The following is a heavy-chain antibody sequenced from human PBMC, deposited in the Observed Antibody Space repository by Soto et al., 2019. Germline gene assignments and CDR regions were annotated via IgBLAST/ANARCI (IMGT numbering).Heavy chain of an antibody. J-gene: IGHJ3*01. D-gene: IGHD3-10*01. Sequence: GESLKISCEGSGYSFTSYWIGWVRQMPGKGLEWMGIIYPGDSDTRYSPSFQGQVTISADKSISTAYLQWSSLKASDAAMYYCARLLLGGLGDLYAVDLCGPGRMVTVSS. CDR2: IYPGDSDT. CDR3: ARLLLGGLGDLYAVDL. CDR1: GYSFTSYW. V-gene: IGHV5-51*01.